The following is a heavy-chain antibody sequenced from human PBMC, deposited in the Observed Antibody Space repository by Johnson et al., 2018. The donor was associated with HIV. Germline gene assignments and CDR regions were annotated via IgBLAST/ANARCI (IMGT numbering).Heavy chain of an antibody. CDR3: ARLRGYSGYDSFDI. D-gene: IGHD5-12*01. CDR2: ISYDGSTK. V-gene: IGHV3-30-3*01. Sequence: QVQLVESGGDVVQPGGSLRLSCAASGFTFSSYAMHWVRQAPGKGLEWVAVISYDGSTKYYADSVKGRFTISRDNAENSLFLQMTSLRAEDTAVYYCARLRGYSGYDSFDIWGQGTMVTVSS. J-gene: IGHJ3*02. CDR1: GFTFSSYA.